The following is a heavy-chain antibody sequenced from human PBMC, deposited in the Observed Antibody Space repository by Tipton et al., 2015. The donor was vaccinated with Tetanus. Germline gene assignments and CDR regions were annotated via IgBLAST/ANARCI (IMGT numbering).Heavy chain of an antibody. V-gene: IGHV4-59*01. CDR2: VYYTGST. D-gene: IGHD6-13*01. CDR1: GDSISSFY. J-gene: IGHJ4*02. Sequence: TLSLTCSVSGDSISSFYWSWIRQPAGKGLEWIGYVYYTGSTNHNPSLKSRVTISMDRSKNQISLQLTSVTAADTAVYFCAGVTAQRTELYFDHWGQGTLVTVSS. CDR3: AGVTAQRTELYFDH.